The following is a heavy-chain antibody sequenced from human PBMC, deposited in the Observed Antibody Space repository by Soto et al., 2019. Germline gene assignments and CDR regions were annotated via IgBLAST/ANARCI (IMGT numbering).Heavy chain of an antibody. D-gene: IGHD6-19*01. Sequence: QVQLVQSGAEVKKPGASVKVSCKASGYTFTSYGISWVRKAPGQGLEWMGWINAYNCNTNYAQKLQGRVTMTTYTPTSTVYMALRSLRSDDTAVYYCARDPVAGTYFDYWGQGALVTVSS. J-gene: IGHJ4*02. CDR3: ARDPVAGTYFDY. V-gene: IGHV1-18*01. CDR2: INAYNCNT. CDR1: GYTFTSYG.